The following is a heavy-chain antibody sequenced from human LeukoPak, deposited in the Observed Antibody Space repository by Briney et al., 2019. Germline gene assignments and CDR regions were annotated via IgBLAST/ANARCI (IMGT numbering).Heavy chain of an antibody. CDR3: ATKGRGYCSSTSCPLFDY. Sequence: PGGSLRLSCAASGFTFSSYAMSWVRQAPGKGLEWVSAISGSGGSTYYADSVKGRFTISRDNSKNTLYLQMSSLRAEDTAVYYCATKGRGYCSSTSCPLFDYWGQGTLVTVSS. J-gene: IGHJ4*02. CDR2: ISGSGGST. D-gene: IGHD2-2*01. CDR1: GFTFSSYA. V-gene: IGHV3-23*01.